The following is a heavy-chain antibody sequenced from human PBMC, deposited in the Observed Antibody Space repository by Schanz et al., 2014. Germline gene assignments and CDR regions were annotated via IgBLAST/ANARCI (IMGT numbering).Heavy chain of an antibody. D-gene: IGHD2-15*01. V-gene: IGHV3-11*06. CDR1: GFTFSDYY. J-gene: IGHJ3*02. CDR2: ISSSGSYT. CDR3: ARDYSYCNGHNCYNTFDI. Sequence: QVQLVESGGGLVKPGGSLRLSCAASGFTFSDYYMSWIRQAPGKGLEWVSYISSSGSYTNYADSVKGRFTTSRDNGKNSLYLQVNNLSAGDTAVYYCARDYSYCNGHNCYNTFDIWGQGTMVTVSS.